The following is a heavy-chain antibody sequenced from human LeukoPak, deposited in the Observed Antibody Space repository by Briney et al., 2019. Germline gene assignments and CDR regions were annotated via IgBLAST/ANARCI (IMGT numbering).Heavy chain of an antibody. J-gene: IGHJ4*02. D-gene: IGHD6-13*01. V-gene: IGHV2-70*01. CDR3: ARTSAKQQLGFDY. Sequence: TRVNPQPTPPICTTFCWFPICPSGIWVWLLRQPPREAPAFLVLIDWDDDTYYSTSLKTRLTISKDTSKNQVVLTMTNMDPVDTATYYCARTSAKQQLGFDYWGQGTLVTVSS. CDR2: IDWDDDT. CDR1: WFPICPSGIW.